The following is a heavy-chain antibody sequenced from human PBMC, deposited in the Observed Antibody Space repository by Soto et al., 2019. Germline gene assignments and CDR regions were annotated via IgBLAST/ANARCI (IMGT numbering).Heavy chain of an antibody. Sequence: PSETVSLTFTVYSGSISSYYWSWIRQPPGKGLEWVGYIYYGGSTSYNPSLKSRVTISVGTSKNQFSLKLSSVTAADTAVYYCGRSAGRYWGQGTLVTVSS. CDR3: GRSAGRY. CDR1: SGSISSYY. CDR2: IYYGGST. V-gene: IGHV4-59*01. D-gene: IGHD2-15*01. J-gene: IGHJ4*02.